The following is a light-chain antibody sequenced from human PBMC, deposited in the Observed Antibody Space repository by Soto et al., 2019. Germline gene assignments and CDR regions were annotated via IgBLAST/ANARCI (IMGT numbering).Light chain of an antibody. Sequence: DKVMTQSPATLSVSPGESVTLSCRASQSIGSNLAWFQQKRGQTPRLLIYGASARATGVPDRFSGSGSGTEFTLTISSLQSEDCAVYYCQQFHNWPLSFGGGTKVEIK. CDR3: QQFHNWPLS. J-gene: IGKJ4*01. CDR2: GAS. V-gene: IGKV3-15*01. CDR1: QSIGSN.